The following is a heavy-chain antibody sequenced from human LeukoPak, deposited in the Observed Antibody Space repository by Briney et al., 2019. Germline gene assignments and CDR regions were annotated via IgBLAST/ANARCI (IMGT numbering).Heavy chain of an antibody. V-gene: IGHV4-34*12. CDR2: MFYSGHT. D-gene: IGHD1-26*01. Sequence: SETLSLTCAVYGGSFSGYYWGWIRQPPGRGLEWIGSMFYSGHTYYNPSLKSRVTMSIDTSKNQLSLNLSSVTAADTAVYYCARRNMWGWFDPWGQGTLGIVSS. CDR3: ARRNMWGWFDP. J-gene: IGHJ5*02. CDR1: GGSFSGYY.